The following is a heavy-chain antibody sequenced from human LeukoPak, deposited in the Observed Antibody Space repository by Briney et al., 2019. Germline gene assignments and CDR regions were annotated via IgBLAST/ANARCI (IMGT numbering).Heavy chain of an antibody. V-gene: IGHV1-8*03. CDR2: MNPHSGNT. CDR3: ARPKVPGGNWFDP. D-gene: IGHD3-10*01. J-gene: IGHJ5*02. CDR1: GYTFTSYD. Sequence: ASVKVSCKASGYTFTSYDINWVRQATGQGLEWMGWMNPHSGNTGYAHKFQGRVTITRNTSISTAYMELNSLRSEDTAVYYCARPKVPGGNWFDPWGQGTLVTVSS.